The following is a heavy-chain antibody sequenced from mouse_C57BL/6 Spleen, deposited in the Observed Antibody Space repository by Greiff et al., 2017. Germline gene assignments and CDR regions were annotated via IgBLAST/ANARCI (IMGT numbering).Heavy chain of an antibody. CDR3: ARSDGYYFDY. J-gene: IGHJ2*01. CDR1: GYAFSSYW. Sequence: VKLMESGAELVKPGASVKISCKASGYAFSSYWMNWVKQRPGKGLEWIGQIYPGDGDTNYNGKFKGKATLTADKSSSTAYMQVSSLTSEDSAVYFCARSDGYYFDYWGQGTTLTVSS. CDR2: IYPGDGDT. V-gene: IGHV1-80*01. D-gene: IGHD2-3*01.